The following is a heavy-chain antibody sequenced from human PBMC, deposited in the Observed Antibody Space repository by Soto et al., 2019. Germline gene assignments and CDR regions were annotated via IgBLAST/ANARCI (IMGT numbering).Heavy chain of an antibody. J-gene: IGHJ6*02. CDR3: ARDGYCVSTTCYFLPDV. Sequence: GGSLRLSCAASGFTFSRYGMNWVRQAPGKGLEWVAYISSSSSTIYYADSAKGRFTISRDNAKNSLYLQMNSLRDEDTAVYYCARDGYCVSTTCYFLPDVWGPGTTVTVSS. CDR2: ISSSSSTI. V-gene: IGHV3-48*02. D-gene: IGHD2-2*03. CDR1: GFTFSRYG.